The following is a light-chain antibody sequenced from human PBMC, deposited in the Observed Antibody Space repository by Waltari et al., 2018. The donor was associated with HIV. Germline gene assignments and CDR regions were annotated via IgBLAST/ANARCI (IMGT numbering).Light chain of an antibody. V-gene: IGKV1-39*01. CDR2: AAS. J-gene: IGKJ5*01. CDR3: QQSYSSPISDYNSPIT. Sequence: DIQMTQSPSSLSASIGDRVTITCRASQSISTYLNWYQQRPGKAPRLLIYAASILQSGVPSRFSGSGSGTFFTLTIISLQAEDFATYYCQQSYSSPISDYNSPITFGQGTRLEIK. CDR1: QSISTY.